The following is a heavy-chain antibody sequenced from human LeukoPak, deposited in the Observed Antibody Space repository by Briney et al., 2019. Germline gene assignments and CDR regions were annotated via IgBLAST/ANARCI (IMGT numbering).Heavy chain of an antibody. D-gene: IGHD3-22*01. CDR1: GFTFSSYA. V-gene: IGHV3-30-3*01. CDR3: ARGEYHYYDSSGYYFDY. J-gene: IGHJ4*02. CDR2: ISYDGSNK. Sequence: GGSLRLSCAASGFTFSSYAMHWVRQAPGKGLEWVAVISYDGSNKYYADSVKGRFTISRDNSKNTLYLQMNSLRAEDTAVYYCARGEYHYYDSSGYYFDYWGQGTPVTVSS.